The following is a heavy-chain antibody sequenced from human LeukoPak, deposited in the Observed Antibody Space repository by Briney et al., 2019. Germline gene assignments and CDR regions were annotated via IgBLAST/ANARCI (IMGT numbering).Heavy chain of an antibody. CDR2: INPSGGST. CDR3: ARDGAYGSGSYYKPPEYFQH. V-gene: IGHV1-46*01. Sequence: ASVKVSCKASGYTFTSYYMHWVRQAPGQGLEWMGIINPSGGSTSYAQKFQGRVTMTRDTSTSTVYMELSSLRSEGTAVYYCARDGAYGSGSYYKPPEYFQHWGQGTLVTVSS. J-gene: IGHJ1*01. D-gene: IGHD3-10*01. CDR1: GYTFTSYY.